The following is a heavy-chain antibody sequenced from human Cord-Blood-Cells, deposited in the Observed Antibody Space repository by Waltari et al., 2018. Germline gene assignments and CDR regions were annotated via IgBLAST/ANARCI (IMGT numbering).Heavy chain of an antibody. J-gene: IGHJ4*02. CDR1: GYSISSGYY. V-gene: IGHV4-38-2*02. CDR3: ASVGAAAIDY. CDR2: IYHSGST. Sequence: QVQLQESGPGLVKPSETLSLTCTVSGYSISSGYYWGWIRQPPGKGLEWIGSIYHSGSTYYNPSLKSRVTISVDTSKNQFSLKLSSVTAADTVVYYCASVGAAAIDYWGQGTLVTVSS. D-gene: IGHD2-2*01.